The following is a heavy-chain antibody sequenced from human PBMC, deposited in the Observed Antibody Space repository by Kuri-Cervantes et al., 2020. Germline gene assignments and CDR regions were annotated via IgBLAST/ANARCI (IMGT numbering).Heavy chain of an antibody. Sequence: GESLKISCAASGFTFSNYAMSWVRQAPGKGLEWVSAISGTGGGRTYYADSVKGRFTISRDNAKNSLYLQMNSLRAEDTAVYYCARVGLLYDSSGNWYFDLWGRGTLVTVSS. J-gene: IGHJ2*01. D-gene: IGHD3-22*01. CDR2: ISGTGGGRT. V-gene: IGHV3-23*01. CDR3: ARVGLLYDSSGNWYFDL. CDR1: GFTFSNYA.